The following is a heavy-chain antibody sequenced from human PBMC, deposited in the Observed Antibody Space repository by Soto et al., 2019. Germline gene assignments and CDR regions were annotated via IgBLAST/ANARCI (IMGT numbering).Heavy chain of an antibody. CDR1: DNSISSSRYY. V-gene: IGHV4-39*01. CDR2: IYYSGVT. CDR3: ARQEGYTAGCQRY. D-gene: IGHD2-21*02. Sequence: QLQLQESGPGLVKPSETLSLTCTVSDNSISSSRYYWGWIRQPPGEGLEWIGSIYYSGVTNYNPSLKSRLTISLDTSKSQFSLKLSSVSAADTAVYYCARQEGYTAGCQRYRGPGTLVTVAS. J-gene: IGHJ4*02.